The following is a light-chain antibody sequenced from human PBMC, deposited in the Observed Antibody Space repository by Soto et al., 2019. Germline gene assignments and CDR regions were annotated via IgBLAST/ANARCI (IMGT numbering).Light chain of an antibody. Sequence: EIVLTQSPGTLSLSPGERATLSCRASQSVISNYLAWYQQKPGQAPRLLIYGASSRATGIPDRFSGSGSGTDFPLTISRMEPEDFAVYYCQQHGSSPPGTFGQGTKVEIK. CDR2: GAS. CDR3: QQHGSSPPGT. J-gene: IGKJ1*01. V-gene: IGKV3-20*01. CDR1: QSVISNY.